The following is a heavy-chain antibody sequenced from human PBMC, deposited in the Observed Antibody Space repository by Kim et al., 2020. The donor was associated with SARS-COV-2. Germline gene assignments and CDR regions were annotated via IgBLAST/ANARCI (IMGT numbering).Heavy chain of an antibody. V-gene: IGHV3-30*18. Sequence: GGSLRLSCAASGFTFSSYGMHWVRQAPGKGLEWVAVISYDGSIKYYADSVKGRFTISRDNSKNTLYLQMNSLRAEDTAVYYCAKDLWFGESSYYYYGMDVGGQGTTVTVSS. CDR3: AKDLWFGESSYYYYGMDV. CDR1: GFTFSSYG. J-gene: IGHJ6*02. CDR2: ISYDGSIK. D-gene: IGHD3-10*01.